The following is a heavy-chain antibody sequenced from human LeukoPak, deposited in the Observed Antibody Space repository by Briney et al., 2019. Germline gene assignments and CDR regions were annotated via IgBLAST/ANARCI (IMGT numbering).Heavy chain of an antibody. CDR1: GFTFSSHD. Sequence: GGSLRLSCAASGFTFSSHDMHWVRQVTGRGLEWVSAIGPAGDTYYPTSVKGRFTVSRENAKNSLYLQMNSLRAGDTAVYYCARGRSRATITWYIDLWGRGTLDTVSS. CDR3: ARGRSRATITWYIDL. D-gene: IGHD1-14*01. CDR2: IGPAGDT. V-gene: IGHV3-13*01. J-gene: IGHJ2*01.